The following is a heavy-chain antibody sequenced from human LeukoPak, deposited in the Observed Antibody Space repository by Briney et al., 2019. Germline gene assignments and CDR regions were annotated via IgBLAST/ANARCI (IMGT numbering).Heavy chain of an antibody. CDR1: GFTFSKYR. Sequence: GGSLRLSCAASGFTFSKYRMNWVRQAPGKGLEWISYISSSSSAVHYADSVKGRFTISRDNAKNSLYLQMNSLRAEDTAVYYCARDRVEVVTAVANFDYWGQGTLVTVSS. J-gene: IGHJ4*02. CDR3: ARDRVEVVTAVANFDY. V-gene: IGHV3-48*04. CDR2: ISSSSSAV. D-gene: IGHD2-21*02.